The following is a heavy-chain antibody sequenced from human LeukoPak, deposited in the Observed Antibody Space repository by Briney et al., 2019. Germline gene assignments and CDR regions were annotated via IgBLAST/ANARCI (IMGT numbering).Heavy chain of an antibody. Sequence: GGSLRLSCAASGSTFSSYSMNWVRQAPGKGLEWVSSISSSSSYIYYADSVKGRFTISRDNAKNSLYLQMNSLRAEDTAVYYCAVAYDYGDYAPDYWGQGTLVTVSS. CDR1: GSTFSSYS. J-gene: IGHJ4*02. CDR2: ISSSSSYI. CDR3: AVAYDYGDYAPDY. D-gene: IGHD4-17*01. V-gene: IGHV3-21*01.